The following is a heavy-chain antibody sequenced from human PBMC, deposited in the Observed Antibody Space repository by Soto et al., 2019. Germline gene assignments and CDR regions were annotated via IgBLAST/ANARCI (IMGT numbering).Heavy chain of an antibody. V-gene: IGHV4-34*01. CDR3: ARAVATINRYFDL. CDR1: GGSFSGYY. Sequence: QVQLQQWGAGLLKPSETLSLTCAVYGGSFSGYYWSWIRQPPGKGLEWIGEINHSGSTNYNPSLNSRVTISVDTSKNQFSLKLSSVTAADTAVYYCARAVATINRYFDLWGRGTLVTVSS. CDR2: INHSGST. D-gene: IGHD5-12*01. J-gene: IGHJ2*01.